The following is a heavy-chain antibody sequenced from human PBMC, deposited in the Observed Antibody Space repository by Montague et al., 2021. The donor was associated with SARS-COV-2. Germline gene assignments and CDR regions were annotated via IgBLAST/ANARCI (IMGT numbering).Heavy chain of an antibody. CDR3: ARDYSHCSGGSCVFDY. D-gene: IGHD2-15*01. J-gene: IGHJ4*02. CDR2: IYSSGST. V-gene: IGHV4-4*07. CDR1: GGSISNYY. Sequence: ETLSLTCTVSGGSISNYYWSWIRQPAGKGLEWIGRIYSSGSTNYNPSXXSRISMSVDTSKNQSSLKLSSVTAADTAVYYCARDYSHCSGGSCVFDYWGQGTLVTVSS.